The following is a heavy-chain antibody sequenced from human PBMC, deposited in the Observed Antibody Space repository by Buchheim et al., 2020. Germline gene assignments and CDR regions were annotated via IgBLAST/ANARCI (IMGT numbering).Heavy chain of an antibody. CDR3: AKAARPYDSSGYRWFALEF. Sequence: QVQLVESGGGVIQPGTSLRLSCAASGFTFSSYGMHWVRQAPGKGLEWVAVISHNDGNNKYYADSVKGRFPISRANSMSTLYLEMNTLRAEDTAVYYCAKAARPYDSSGYRWFALEFWGQGTL. CDR2: ISHNDGNNK. V-gene: IGHV3-30*18. J-gene: IGHJ4*02. D-gene: IGHD3-22*01. CDR1: GFTFSSYG.